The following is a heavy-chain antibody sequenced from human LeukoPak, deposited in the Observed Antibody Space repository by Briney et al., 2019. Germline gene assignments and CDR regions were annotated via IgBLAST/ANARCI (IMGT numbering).Heavy chain of an antibody. V-gene: IGHV3-7*01. J-gene: IGHJ5*02. CDR2: IKQGGSEK. D-gene: IGHD3-16*02. Sequence: PGGSLRLSCAASGFTFSSYWMSWVRQAPGKGLEWVANIKQGGSEKYYVDSVKGRFTISRDNAKNSLYLQMNSLRAEDTAVYYCARGGGLYLFDPWGQGTLVTVSS. CDR1: GFTFSSYW. CDR3: ARGGGLYLFDP.